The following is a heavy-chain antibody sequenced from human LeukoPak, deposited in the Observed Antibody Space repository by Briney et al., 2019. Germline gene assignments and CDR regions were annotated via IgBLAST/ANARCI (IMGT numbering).Heavy chain of an antibody. CDR2: VFHSGST. CDR3: ARSLSTAGIDY. D-gene: IGHD2-2*01. CDR1: GYSISSGRY. J-gene: IGHJ4*02. Sequence: SETLSLTCAVSGYSISSGRYWGWIRQPPGKGLEWIGSVFHSGSTYYNPSLKSRVTMSVDTSKNQFSLNLRSVTAADTAVYYCARSLSTAGIDYWGQGTLVTVSS. V-gene: IGHV4-38-2*01.